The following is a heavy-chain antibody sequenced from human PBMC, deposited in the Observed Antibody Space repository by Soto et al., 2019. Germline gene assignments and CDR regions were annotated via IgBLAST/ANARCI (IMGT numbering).Heavy chain of an antibody. J-gene: IGHJ6*02. CDR3: GTVGRLGSTGASTHGMDV. D-gene: IGHD1-26*01. Sequence: ASVKVSCKASGYTFTSYGISWVRQAPGQGLEWMGWISAYNGNTNYAQKLQGRVTMTTDTSTSTAYMELRSLRSEDTAVYYCGTVGRLGSTGASTHGMDVWGQGTTVTVSS. CDR1: GYTFTSYG. CDR2: ISAYNGNT. V-gene: IGHV1-18*04.